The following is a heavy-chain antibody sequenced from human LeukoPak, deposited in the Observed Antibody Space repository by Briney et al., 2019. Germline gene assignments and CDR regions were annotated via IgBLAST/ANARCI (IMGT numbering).Heavy chain of an antibody. CDR3: ARGLGGDQGYFDL. Sequence: SLRLSCAASGFIFDDYAMHWVRQAPGKGLEWVSGISWNSGSLAYADSVKGRFTISRDNAKNSLYLQTNSLRTEDTAWYYCARGLGGDQGYFDLWGRGTLATVSS. V-gene: IGHV3-9*01. D-gene: IGHD3-10*01. J-gene: IGHJ2*01. CDR2: ISWNSGSL. CDR1: GFIFDDYA.